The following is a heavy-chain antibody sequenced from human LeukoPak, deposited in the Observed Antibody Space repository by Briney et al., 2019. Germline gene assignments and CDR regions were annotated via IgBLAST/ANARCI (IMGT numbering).Heavy chain of an antibody. CDR3: ARQAGAGTRWDYFDY. Sequence: SETLSLTCTVSGASISSSNGYFWAWIRQPPGKGPDWIGIIDYRGTAFYNPSLESRITISVETSNNFFSLKVRSVTAADTAQYYCARQAGAGTRWDYFDYWGQGIQVTVSS. CDR2: IDYRGTA. D-gene: IGHD3/OR15-3a*01. V-gene: IGHV4-39*01. J-gene: IGHJ4*02. CDR1: GASISSSNGYF.